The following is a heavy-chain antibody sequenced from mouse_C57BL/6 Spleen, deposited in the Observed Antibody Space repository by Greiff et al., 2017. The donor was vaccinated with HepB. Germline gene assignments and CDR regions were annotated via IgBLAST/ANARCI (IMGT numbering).Heavy chain of an antibody. CDR2: INYDGSST. D-gene: IGHD1-2*01. J-gene: IGHJ4*01. CDR1: GFTFSDYY. CDR3: ARYRLDYAMDY. Sequence: EVQLVESEGGLVQPGSSMKLSCTASGFTFSDYYMAWVRQVPEKGLEWVANINYDGSSTYYLDSLKSRFIISRDNAKNILYLQMSSLKSEDTATYYCARYRLDYAMDYWGQGTSVTVSS. V-gene: IGHV5-16*01.